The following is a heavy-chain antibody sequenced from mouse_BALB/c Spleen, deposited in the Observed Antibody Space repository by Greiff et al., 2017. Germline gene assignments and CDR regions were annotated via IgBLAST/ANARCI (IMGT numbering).Heavy chain of an antibody. Sequence: EVKLMESGGGLVQPGGSMKLSCVASGFTFSNYWMNWVRQSPEKGLEWVAEIRLKSNNYATHYAESVKGRFTISRDDSKSSVYLQMNNLRAEDTGIYYCTRMITTGFDYWGQGTTLTVSS. CDR1: GFTFSNYW. D-gene: IGHD2-4*01. J-gene: IGHJ2*01. CDR3: TRMITTGFDY. CDR2: IRLKSNNYAT. V-gene: IGHV6-6*02.